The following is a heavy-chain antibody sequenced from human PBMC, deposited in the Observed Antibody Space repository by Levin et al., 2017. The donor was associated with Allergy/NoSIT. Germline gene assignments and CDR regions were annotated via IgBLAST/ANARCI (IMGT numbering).Heavy chain of an antibody. CDR2: IIPIFGTA. Sequence: GASVKVSCKASGGTFSSYAISWVRQAPGQGLEWMGGIIPIFGTANYAQKFQGRVTITADESTSTAYMELSSLRSEDTAVYYCARGPSYYDFWSGYYGWFDPWGQGTLVTVSS. D-gene: IGHD3-3*01. V-gene: IGHV1-69*13. CDR1: GGTFSSYA. J-gene: IGHJ5*02. CDR3: ARGPSYYDFWSGYYGWFDP.